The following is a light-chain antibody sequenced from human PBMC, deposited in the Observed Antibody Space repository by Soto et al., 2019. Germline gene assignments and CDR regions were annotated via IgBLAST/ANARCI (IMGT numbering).Light chain of an antibody. J-gene: IGLJ1*01. Sequence: QSVLTQPPSVSAAPGQKVTISCAGSSSNIGINYVSWYQQIPGTAPKLLIYESDKRPSGIPDRFSGSKSGTSATLVITGLQTGDEADYYCGTWDSHLLSYVFGTGTKLTVL. V-gene: IGLV1-51*02. CDR1: SSNIGINY. CDR3: GTWDSHLLSYV. CDR2: ESD.